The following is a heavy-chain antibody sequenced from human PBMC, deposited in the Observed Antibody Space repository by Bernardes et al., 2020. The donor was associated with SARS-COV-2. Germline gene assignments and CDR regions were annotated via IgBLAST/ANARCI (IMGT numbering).Heavy chain of an antibody. CDR1: GGSISGDY. V-gene: IGHV4-59*08. CDR2: IYYTGNT. CDR3: ARPRIRGYVNDAFEI. Sequence: SETLSLTCTVSGGSISGDYWSWIRQPPGKGLEWIGYIYYTGNTHYNPSLRSRVTMSVDTSKNQFSLKLTSVTAADTALYFCARPRIRGYVNDAFEIWGPGTVVTVSS. J-gene: IGHJ3*02. D-gene: IGHD3-22*01.